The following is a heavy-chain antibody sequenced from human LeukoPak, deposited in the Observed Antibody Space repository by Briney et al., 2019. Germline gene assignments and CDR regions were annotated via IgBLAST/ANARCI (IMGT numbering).Heavy chain of an antibody. Sequence: GSLRLSCAASGFTFISYWMSWVRQAPGKGLEWVANIKQDRSEKYYVDSVRGRFTISRDNAKNSLYLQMNSLRAEDTAVYYCANYYYGSGSQDYWGQGTLVTVSS. V-gene: IGHV3-7*03. D-gene: IGHD3-10*01. J-gene: IGHJ4*02. CDR3: ANYYYGSGSQDY. CDR1: GFTFISYW. CDR2: IKQDRSEK.